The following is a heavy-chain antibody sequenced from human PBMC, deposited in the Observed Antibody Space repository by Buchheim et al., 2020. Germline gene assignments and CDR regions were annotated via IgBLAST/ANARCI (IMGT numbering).Heavy chain of an antibody. CDR1: GFSLSTSGVG. J-gene: IGHJ5*02. CDR3: AHRQEPDSSPGVGFDP. CDR2: IYWDDDK. V-gene: IGHV2-5*02. D-gene: IGHD6-13*01. Sequence: QIPLQESGPTLVKPTQTLTLTCTFSGFSLSTSGVGVGWIRQPPGKALEWLALIYWDDDKRYSPSLKSRLTITKDTSKNQVVLTMTNMYPVETATDYCAHRQEPDSSPGVGFDPWGQGTL.